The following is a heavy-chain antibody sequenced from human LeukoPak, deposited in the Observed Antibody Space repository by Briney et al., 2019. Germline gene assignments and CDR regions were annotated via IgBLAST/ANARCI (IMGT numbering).Heavy chain of an antibody. CDR1: GYSFTDYY. CDR3: ARADRLHGGPYLIGP. J-gene: IGHJ5*02. V-gene: IGHV1-2*02. Sequence: ASVKVSCKTSGYSFTDYYMHWVRQAPGQGLEWMGWINPNSGGTSSAQKFQGRVTMTRDTSITTVYMEVSWLTSDDTAIYHCARADRLHGGPYLIGPWGQGTLVTVSS. CDR2: INPNSGGT. D-gene: IGHD2-21*01.